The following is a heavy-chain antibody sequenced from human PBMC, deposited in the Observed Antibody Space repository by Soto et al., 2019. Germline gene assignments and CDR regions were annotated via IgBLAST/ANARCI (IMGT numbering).Heavy chain of an antibody. CDR1: GFTFSPYY. Sequence: GGSLRLSCAASGFTFSPYYMSWVRQAPGKGLEWLAMTTEDGNDKHYVDSVKGRFTISRDNSKNTLYLQMNSLRAEDTAVYYCARDPYYYDSSGYYYEYYFDYWGQGTLVTVSS. V-gene: IGHV3-7*01. CDR3: ARDPYYYDSSGYYYEYYFDY. CDR2: TTEDGNDK. D-gene: IGHD3-22*01. J-gene: IGHJ4*02.